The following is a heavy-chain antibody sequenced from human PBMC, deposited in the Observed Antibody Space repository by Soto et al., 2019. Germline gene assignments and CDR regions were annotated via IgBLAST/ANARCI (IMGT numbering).Heavy chain of an antibody. CDR1: GFTFSNYT. D-gene: IGHD6-19*01. CDR2: ISRSSRNI. CDR3: ARDLKVAGTNSFYYYGMDV. Sequence: EVQLVESGGGLVKPGGSLTLSCAASGFTFSNYTMNWVRQAPGKGLEWVSSISRSSRNIYYADSVKGRFTISRDNAKNALHLHMNSLRAGDTAVYYCARDLKVAGTNSFYYYGMDVWGQGTTVTVSS. J-gene: IGHJ6*02. V-gene: IGHV3-21*01.